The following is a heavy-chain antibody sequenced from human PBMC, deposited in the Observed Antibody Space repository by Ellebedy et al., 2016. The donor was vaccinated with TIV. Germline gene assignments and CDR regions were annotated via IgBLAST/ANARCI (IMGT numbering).Heavy chain of an antibody. D-gene: IGHD5/OR15-5a*01. J-gene: IGHJ4*02. CDR1: GDTVSSLTAT. CDR3: AREREIVSTITYFFDF. Sequence: SQTLSLTCDISGDTVSSLTATWTWIRQSPSRGLEWLGRTYYRSTWFSDYGVSVNGRATINPDTSKNQFSLQLNSVTPEDTAVYYCAREREIVSTITYFFDFWGQGTPVTVSS. V-gene: IGHV6-1*01. CDR2: TYYRSTWFS.